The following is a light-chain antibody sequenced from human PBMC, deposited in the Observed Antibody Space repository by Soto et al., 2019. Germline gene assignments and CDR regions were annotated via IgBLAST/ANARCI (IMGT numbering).Light chain of an antibody. J-gene: IGKJ4*01. CDR1: QSVSSSY. V-gene: IGKV3-20*01. CDR2: GAS. CDR3: QQYGSSLGVT. Sequence: EIVLTQSPGTLSLSPVDRVTLSCMASQSVSSSYLAWYQQKPGQAPRLLIYGASSRATGSPDRFSGSGSGTDFTLTISRLEPEDYAVYYCQQYGSSLGVTFGGGTKVDIK.